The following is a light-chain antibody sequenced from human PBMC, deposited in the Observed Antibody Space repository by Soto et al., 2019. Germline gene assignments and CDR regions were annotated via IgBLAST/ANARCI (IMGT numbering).Light chain of an antibody. Sequence: TQSPGTLSLSPGERATLSCRASESVSTNLAWYQQKAGQAPRLLIYGASTRATGIPARFSGSGSGTEFTLTIRGLQSEDFAVYYCQQYSIWRTFGQRTKVDI. V-gene: IGKV3-15*01. J-gene: IGKJ1*01. CDR3: QQYSIWRT. CDR1: ESVSTN. CDR2: GAS.